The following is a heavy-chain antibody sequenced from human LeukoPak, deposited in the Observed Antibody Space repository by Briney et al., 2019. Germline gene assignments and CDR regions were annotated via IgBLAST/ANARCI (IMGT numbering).Heavy chain of an antibody. J-gene: IGHJ3*01. CDR1: GYTFTGYY. Sequence: ASVKVSCKASGYTFTGYYMHWVRQAPGQGLEWMGWINPNSGGTNYAQKFQGRVTMTRDTSISTAYMELRSLRSDDTAVYYCARGLQENLAWLKAFSAFDFWGQGTMVTVSS. CDR2: INPNSGGT. CDR3: ARGLQENLAWLKAFSAFDF. D-gene: IGHD5-24*01. V-gene: IGHV1-2*02.